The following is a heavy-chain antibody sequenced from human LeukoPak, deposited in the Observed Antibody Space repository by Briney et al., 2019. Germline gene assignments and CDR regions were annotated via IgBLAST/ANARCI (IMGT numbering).Heavy chain of an antibody. CDR1: GFTFSSYS. J-gene: IGHJ4*02. CDR2: ISSSSYI. Sequence: GGSLRLSCAASGFTFSSYSMNWVRQAPGKGLEWVSSISSSSYIYYADSVKGRFTISRDNAKNSLYLQMNSLRAEDTAVYYCARNPGIVVVPAATPGGYFDYRGQGTLVTVSS. V-gene: IGHV3-21*01. D-gene: IGHD2-2*01. CDR3: ARNPGIVVVPAATPGGYFDY.